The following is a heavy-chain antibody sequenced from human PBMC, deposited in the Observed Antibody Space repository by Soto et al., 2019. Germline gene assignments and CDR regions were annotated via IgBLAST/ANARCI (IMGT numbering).Heavy chain of an antibody. D-gene: IGHD5-18*01. Sequence: QVQLVQSGAEVKKPGASVRVSCEASGYRFTTHYIHWVRQAPGQGLEWMGRMNVGTGGTTYAHKFQGRATLTRDTSIRTAYLEVSSVKPDDTAMYYCARDGNFATRGYSFGFDFWGQGTLVTVSS. CDR3: ARDGNFATRGYSFGFDF. CDR1: GYRFTTHY. J-gene: IGHJ4*02. CDR2: MNVGTGGT. V-gene: IGHV1-2*06.